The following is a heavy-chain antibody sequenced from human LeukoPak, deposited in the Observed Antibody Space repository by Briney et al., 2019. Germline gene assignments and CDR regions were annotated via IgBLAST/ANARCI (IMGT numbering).Heavy chain of an antibody. CDR3: ARDGPNDAFDI. CDR1: GGTFSSYA. V-gene: IGHV1-69*04. Sequence: SVKVSCKASGGTFSSYAISWVRQAPGQGLEWMGRIIPILGIANYAQKFQDRVTITADKSTSTAYMELSSLRSEDTAVYYCARDGPNDAFDIWGQGTMVTVSS. J-gene: IGHJ3*02. CDR2: IIPILGIA.